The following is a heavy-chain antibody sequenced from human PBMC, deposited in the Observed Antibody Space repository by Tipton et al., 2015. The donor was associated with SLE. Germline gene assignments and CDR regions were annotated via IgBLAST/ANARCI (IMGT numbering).Heavy chain of an antibody. Sequence: TLSLTCTVSGGSISSYYWSWIRQPPGKALEWIGYIYYSWSTNYNPSLKSRVTISVDTSKNQFSLKLSSVTAADTAVYYCARVAGYYDILTDYDTPRFFDYWGQGTLVTVSS. V-gene: IGHV4-59*01. D-gene: IGHD3-9*01. CDR1: GGSISSYY. J-gene: IGHJ4*02. CDR3: ARVAGYYDILTDYDTPRFFDY. CDR2: IYYSWST.